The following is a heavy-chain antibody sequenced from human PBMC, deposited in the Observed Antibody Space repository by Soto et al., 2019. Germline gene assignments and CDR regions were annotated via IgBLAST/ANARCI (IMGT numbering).Heavy chain of an antibody. D-gene: IGHD3-3*01. CDR1: GFTFSSYS. V-gene: IGHV3-21*01. Sequence: EVQLVESGGGLVKPGGSLRLSCAASGFTFSSYSMNWVRQAPGKGLEWVSSISSSSSYIYYADSVKGRFTISRDNAKNSLYLQMNSLRAEDTAVYYCARSVHYDFWSGYSTTEILYFDYWGQGTLVTVSS. CDR2: ISSSSSYI. J-gene: IGHJ4*02. CDR3: ARSVHYDFWSGYSTTEILYFDY.